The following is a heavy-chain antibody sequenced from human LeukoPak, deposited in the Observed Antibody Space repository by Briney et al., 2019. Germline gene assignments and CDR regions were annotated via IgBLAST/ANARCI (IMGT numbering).Heavy chain of an antibody. J-gene: IGHJ4*02. D-gene: IGHD3-3*01. CDR2: IYYSGST. V-gene: IGHV4-59*01. CDR1: GGSISSYY. Sequence: TSETLSLTCTVSGGSISSYYWSWIRQPPGKGLEWIGYIYYSGSTNYNPSLKSRVTISVDTSKNQFSLKLSSVTAADTAVYYCARGITIFGVDYRGQGTLVTVSS. CDR3: ARGITIFGVDY.